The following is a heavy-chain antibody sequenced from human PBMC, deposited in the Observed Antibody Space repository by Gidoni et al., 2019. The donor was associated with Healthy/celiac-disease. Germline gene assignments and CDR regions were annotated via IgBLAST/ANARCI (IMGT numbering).Heavy chain of an antibody. CDR2: ISGSGGST. V-gene: IGHV3-23*01. CDR1: GFTFSSYA. D-gene: IGHD1-26*01. CDR3: AKSSGSYRYFDY. J-gene: IGHJ4*02. Sequence: EVQLLESGGGLVQPGGSLRLPCAASGFTFSSYAMSWVRQAPGQGLEWVSAISGSGGSTYYADSVKGRFTISRDNAKNTLYLQMNSLRAEDTAVYYCAKSSGSYRYFDYWGQGTLVTVSS.